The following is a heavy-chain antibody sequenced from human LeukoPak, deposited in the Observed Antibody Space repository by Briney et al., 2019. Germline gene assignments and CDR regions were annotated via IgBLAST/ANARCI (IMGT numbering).Heavy chain of an antibody. V-gene: IGHV3-15*01. CDR2: IKSKTDGGTT. J-gene: IGHJ4*02. Sequence: PGGSLRLSCAASGFTFSNAWMSWVRQAPGKGLEWVGRIKSKTDGGTTDYAAPVKGRFTISRDDSKNTLYLQMNSLKTEDTAVYYCTTSRLKLNYYDSSGYYYPLDYWGQGTLVTVSS. CDR3: TTSRLKLNYYDSSGYYYPLDY. CDR1: GFTFSNAW. D-gene: IGHD3-22*01.